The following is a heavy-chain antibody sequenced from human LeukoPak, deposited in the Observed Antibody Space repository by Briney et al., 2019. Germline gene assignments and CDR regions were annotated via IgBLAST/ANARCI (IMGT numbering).Heavy chain of an antibody. Sequence: SETLSLTCTVYGVSISSVYWGWIRQPQRKGLEWCGYIYTSGSTNYNPSLKSRVTISVDTSKNQFSLKLSSVTAADTAVYYWARWAVAGQGGFDYWGQGTLVTVSS. CDR1: GVSISSVY. V-gene: IGHV4-4*09. D-gene: IGHD6-19*01. J-gene: IGHJ4*02. CDR2: IYTSGST. CDR3: ARWAVAGQGGFDY.